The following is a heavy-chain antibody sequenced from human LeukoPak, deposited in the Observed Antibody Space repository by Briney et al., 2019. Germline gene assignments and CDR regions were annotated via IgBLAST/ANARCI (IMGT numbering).Heavy chain of an antibody. CDR2: ITASGDST. J-gene: IGHJ4*02. D-gene: IGHD3-22*01. CDR3: AKVYRAARYYYDSTLGSGFDY. Sequence: QAGGSLRLSCAASGFTFSNYVMIWVRQAPGKGLEWVSGITASGDSTYYGDSVKGRFTMSRDNSKNTLYLQMNSLRAEDTAIYYCAKVYRAARYYYDSTLGSGFDYWGQGTLVTVSS. CDR1: GFTFSNYV. V-gene: IGHV3-23*01.